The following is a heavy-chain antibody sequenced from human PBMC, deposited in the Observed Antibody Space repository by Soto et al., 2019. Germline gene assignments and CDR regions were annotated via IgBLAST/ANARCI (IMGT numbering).Heavy chain of an antibody. CDR3: ARVPRSLGYCSSTSCPPNWFDP. CDR2: INTYNGNT. Sequence: ASVKVSCKTSGYTFTKYGISWVRQAPGQGLEWMGWINTYNGNTNYAQKLQGRVTMTTDTSTSTAYMELRSLRSDDTAVYYCARVPRSLGYCSSTSCPPNWFDPWGQGTLVTVSS. V-gene: IGHV1-18*04. D-gene: IGHD2-2*01. CDR1: GYTFTKYG. J-gene: IGHJ5*02.